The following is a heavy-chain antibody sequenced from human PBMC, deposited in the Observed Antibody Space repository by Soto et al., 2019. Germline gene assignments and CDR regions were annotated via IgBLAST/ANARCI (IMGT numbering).Heavy chain of an antibody. CDR2: IIPIFGTA. CDR1: GGTFSSYA. V-gene: IGHV1-69*13. Sequence: SVKVSCKASGGTFSSYAISWVRQAPGQGLGWMGGIIPIFGTANYAQKFQGRVTITADESTSTAYMELSSLRSEDTAVYYCARATAGTNWFDPWGQGTLVTVSS. J-gene: IGHJ5*02. D-gene: IGHD6-13*01. CDR3: ARATAGTNWFDP.